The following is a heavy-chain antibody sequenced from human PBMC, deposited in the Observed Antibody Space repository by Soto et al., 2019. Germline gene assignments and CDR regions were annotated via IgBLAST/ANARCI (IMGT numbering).Heavy chain of an antibody. D-gene: IGHD2-2*01. V-gene: IGHV4-59*01. Sequence: WETLSLTCTVSSGSISSYNWNWVRQPPGKGLEWIGFINYSGSTHYNPSLKSRVTISLDTSKNQFSLKLNSVTAADTAVYYCARGNSYALDSWGPGTLVTSPQ. CDR2: INYSGST. CDR3: ARGNSYALDS. J-gene: IGHJ4*02. CDR1: SGSISSYN.